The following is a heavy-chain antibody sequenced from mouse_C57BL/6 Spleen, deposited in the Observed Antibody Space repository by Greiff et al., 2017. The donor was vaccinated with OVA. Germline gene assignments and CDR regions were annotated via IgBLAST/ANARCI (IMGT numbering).Heavy chain of an antibody. CDR3: ASGPITTVVAPFDY. Sequence: QVQLQQSGAELVKPGASVKLSCKASGYTFTSYWMHWVKQRPGQGLEWIGMIHPNSGSTNYNEKFKIKATLTLDKSSSTAYMQLSSLTSEDSAVYYCASGPITTVVAPFDYWGQGTTLTVSS. D-gene: IGHD1-1*01. J-gene: IGHJ2*01. V-gene: IGHV1-64*01. CDR1: GYTFTSYW. CDR2: IHPNSGST.